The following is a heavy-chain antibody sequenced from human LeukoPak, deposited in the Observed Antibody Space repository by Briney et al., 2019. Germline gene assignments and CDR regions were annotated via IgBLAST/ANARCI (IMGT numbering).Heavy chain of an antibody. Sequence: SETLSLTCTVSGGSISSYYWSWIRQPPGKGLEWIGYIYYSGSTNYNPSLKSRVTISVDTSKNQFSLKLSSVTAADTAVYCCARKARRVKFDYWGQGTLVTVSS. V-gene: IGHV4-59*01. D-gene: IGHD1-14*01. J-gene: IGHJ4*02. CDR3: ARKARRVKFDY. CDR2: IYYSGST. CDR1: GGSISSYY.